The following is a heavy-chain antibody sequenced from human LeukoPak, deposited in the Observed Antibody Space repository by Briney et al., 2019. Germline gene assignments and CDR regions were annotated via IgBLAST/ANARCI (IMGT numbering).Heavy chain of an antibody. CDR2: IKQDGSEK. CDR1: GFTFSSYW. Sequence: PGGSLRLSCAASGFTFSSYWMSWVRQAPGKGLEWVANIKQDGSEKYYVDSVKGRFTISRDNAKNSLYLQMNRLRAEDTAVYYCARPNYDFWSGYYFDYWGQGTLVTVSS. J-gene: IGHJ4*02. CDR3: ARPNYDFWSGYYFDY. D-gene: IGHD3-3*01. V-gene: IGHV3-7*01.